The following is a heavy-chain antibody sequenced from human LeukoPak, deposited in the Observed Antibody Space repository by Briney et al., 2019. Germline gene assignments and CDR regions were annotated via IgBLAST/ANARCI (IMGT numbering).Heavy chain of an antibody. Sequence: GGSLRLSCAASGFTFSSYGMHWVRQAPGKGLEWVAFIRYDGSNKYYADSEKGRFTISRDNSKNTVYLQMNSLRAEDRAVYYCAKGTYYYGSGSYSSRYAFDIWGQGTMVTVSS. CDR3: AKGTYYYGSGSYSSRYAFDI. CDR2: IRYDGSNK. CDR1: GFTFSSYG. V-gene: IGHV3-30*02. J-gene: IGHJ3*02. D-gene: IGHD3-10*01.